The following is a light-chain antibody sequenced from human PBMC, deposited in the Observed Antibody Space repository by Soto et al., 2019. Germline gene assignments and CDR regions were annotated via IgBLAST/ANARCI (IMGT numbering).Light chain of an antibody. Sequence: GETVTVCCKTSQSVSSSYLAWYQQKPGQAPRLLIYGASSRATGIPARFSGSESRTEFTLTISSLQSEDFAVYYCQQYNNWLWTFGQGTKVDIK. CDR3: QQYNNWLWT. V-gene: IGKV3D-15*01. J-gene: IGKJ1*01. CDR1: QSVSSSY. CDR2: GAS.